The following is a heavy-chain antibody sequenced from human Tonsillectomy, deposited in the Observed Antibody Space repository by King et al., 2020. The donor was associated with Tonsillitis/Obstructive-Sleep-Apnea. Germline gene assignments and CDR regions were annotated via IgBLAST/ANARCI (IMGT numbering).Heavy chain of an antibody. D-gene: IGHD6-13*01. CDR1: GFTFGDYA. V-gene: IGHV3-49*04. J-gene: IGHJ6*02. CDR3: TRVGSGITAVYGIDV. Sequence: VQLVQSGGGLVQPGRSLRLSCTASGFTFGDYAMNWVRQAPGKGLEWVGFISSKAYGGTTEYAASVKGRFTISRDDSKSIAYLQMNSLKTEDTAVYYCTRVGSGITAVYGIDVWGQGTTVTVSS. CDR2: ISSKAYGGTT.